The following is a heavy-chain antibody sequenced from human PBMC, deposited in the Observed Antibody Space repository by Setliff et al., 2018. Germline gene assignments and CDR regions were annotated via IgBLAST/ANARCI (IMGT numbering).Heavy chain of an antibody. CDR1: GGTFSSYA. V-gene: IGHV1-69*10. D-gene: IGHD2-15*01. CDR2: IIPILGIA. CDR3: ARVTLSYCSGGSCYGWFDP. J-gene: IGHJ5*02. Sequence: VKVSCKASGGTFSSYAISWVRQAPGQGLEWMGGIIPILGIANYAQKFQGRVTITTDTSTSTAYMELRSLRSDDTAVYYCARVTLSYCSGGSCYGWFDPWGQGTQVTVSS.